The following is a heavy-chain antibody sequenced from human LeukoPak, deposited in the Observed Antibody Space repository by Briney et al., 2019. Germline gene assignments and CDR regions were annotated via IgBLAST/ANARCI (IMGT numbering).Heavy chain of an antibody. Sequence: GASVKVSCKASGGTFSSYAISWVRQAPGQGLEWMGGIIPIFGTAHYAQKFQGRVTITADESTSTAYMELSSLRSEDTAVYYCAREEITYCGGDFYLWGQGTLVTVSS. V-gene: IGHV1-69*13. CDR2: IIPIFGTA. CDR3: AREEITYCGGDFYL. J-gene: IGHJ4*02. CDR1: GGTFSSYA. D-gene: IGHD2-21*02.